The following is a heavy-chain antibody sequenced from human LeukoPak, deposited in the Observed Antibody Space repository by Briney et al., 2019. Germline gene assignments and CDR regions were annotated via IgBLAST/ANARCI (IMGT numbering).Heavy chain of an antibody. J-gene: IGHJ4*02. V-gene: IGHV3-23*01. CDR3: AKGGSWTGTTY. CDR1: GFTFTDYY. CDR2: ISGSCDT. D-gene: IGHD1-1*01. Sequence: GGSLRLSCSASGFTFTDYYMNWVRQAPRKGLEWVSGISGSCDTYSADSVKGWFTISRDNSRSTVFLQMDSLRAEDTALYYCAKGGSWTGTTYWGQGTLVTVSS.